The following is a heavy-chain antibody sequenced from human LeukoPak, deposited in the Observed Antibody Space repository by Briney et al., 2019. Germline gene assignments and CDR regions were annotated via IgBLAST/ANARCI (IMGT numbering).Heavy chain of an antibody. CDR3: ASGSHENSSSWYGEYFQH. CDR2: IYPGDSDT. J-gene: IGHJ1*01. CDR1: GYSFTSYW. Sequence: GESLKISCKGSGYSFTSYWIGWVRQMPGKGLEWMGIIYPGDSDTRYSPSFQGQVTISADKSISTAYLQWSSLKASDTAMYYCASGSHENSSSWYGEYFQHWGQGTLVTVSS. V-gene: IGHV5-51*01. D-gene: IGHD6-13*01.